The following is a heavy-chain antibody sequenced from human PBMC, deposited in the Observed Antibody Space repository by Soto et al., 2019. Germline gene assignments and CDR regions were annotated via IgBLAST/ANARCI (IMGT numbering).Heavy chain of an antibody. CDR1: GFTFSSYA. CDR3: ARDRRYYYDNSGPLDY. Sequence: QVQLVESGGGVAHPVRSLRLSCAASGFTFSSYAMHWVRQAPGKVRAWVAVISYDGSKKYYAEPVKGRFTISRDNSKNTLYLQMNSLRAEDTAVYYCARDRRYYYDNSGPLDYWGQGTLVTVSS. V-gene: IGHV3-30-3*01. J-gene: IGHJ4*02. CDR2: ISYDGSKK. D-gene: IGHD3-22*01.